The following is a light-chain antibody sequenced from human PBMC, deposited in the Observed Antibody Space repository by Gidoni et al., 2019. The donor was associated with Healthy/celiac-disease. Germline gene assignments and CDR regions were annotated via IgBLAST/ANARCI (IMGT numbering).Light chain of an antibody. CDR1: SSNIGSNY. CDR2: SNN. CDR3: AAWDDSLSVVV. J-gene: IGLJ2*01. Sequence: QSVLPQPPSASGTPGQRVTISCSGRSSNIGSNYVYWYQQLPGTAPKLLIYSNNQRPSGVPDRFSGSKSGTSASLAISGLRSEDEADYYCAAWDDSLSVVVFGGGTKLTVL. V-gene: IGLV1-47*02.